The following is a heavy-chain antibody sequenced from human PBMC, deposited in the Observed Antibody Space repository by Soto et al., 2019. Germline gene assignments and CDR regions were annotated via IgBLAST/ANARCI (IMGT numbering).Heavy chain of an antibody. Sequence: EVQLVETGGGLIQPGGSLRLSCAASGFTVSSNYMSWVRQAPGKGLEWVSVIYSGGSTYYADSVKGRFTISRDNSKNTLYLQMNSLRAEDTAVYYCARTSLAAAGTLRHFDYWGQGTLVTVSS. D-gene: IGHD6-13*01. V-gene: IGHV3-53*02. CDR2: IYSGGST. CDR3: ARTSLAAAGTLRHFDY. CDR1: GFTVSSNY. J-gene: IGHJ4*02.